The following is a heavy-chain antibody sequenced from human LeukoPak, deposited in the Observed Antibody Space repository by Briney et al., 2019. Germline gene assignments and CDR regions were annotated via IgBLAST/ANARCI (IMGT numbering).Heavy chain of an antibody. CDR1: GGSISSYY. CDR2: IYYSGST. D-gene: IGHD1-20*01. CDR3: ARTSTSRHNWNF. V-gene: IGHV4-59*12. Sequence: SETLSLTCTVSGGSISSYYWSWIRQPPGKGLEWIGYIYYSGSTNYNPSLKSRVTISVDTSKNQFSLKLSSVIAADTAVYYCARTSTSRHNWNFWGQGTLVTVSS. J-gene: IGHJ4*02.